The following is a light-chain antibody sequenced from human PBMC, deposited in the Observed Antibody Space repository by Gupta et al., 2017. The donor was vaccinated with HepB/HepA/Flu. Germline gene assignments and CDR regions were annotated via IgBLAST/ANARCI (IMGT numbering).Light chain of an antibody. J-gene: IGKJ5*01. V-gene: IGKV3-11*01. CDR2: DAF. CDR3: QQRSSLVT. CDR1: QSVSNY. Sequence: EIVLTQSPATLSLSTGERATLSCRVSQSVSNYLAWYQQKPGQAPRLIIYDAFNRANGSTDRFSGSGYGKDFTLTSSSLENEACDVYYFQQRSSLVTFGQGTLLEIK.